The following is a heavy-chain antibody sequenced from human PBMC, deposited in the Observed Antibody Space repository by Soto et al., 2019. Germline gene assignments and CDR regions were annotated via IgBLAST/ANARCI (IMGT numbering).Heavy chain of an antibody. J-gene: IGHJ5*02. V-gene: IGHV3-21*01. CDR1: GFTFSSYS. Sequence: EVQLVESGGGLVKPGGSLRLSCAASGFTFSSYSMNWVRQAPGKGLEWVSSISSSSSYIYYADSVKGRFTISRDNAKNSLYLQMNSLRAEDTAVYYCARDRQEDYSSGNLGWFDPWGQRTLVTVSS. CDR3: ARDRQEDYSSGNLGWFDP. D-gene: IGHD6-19*01. CDR2: ISSSSSYI.